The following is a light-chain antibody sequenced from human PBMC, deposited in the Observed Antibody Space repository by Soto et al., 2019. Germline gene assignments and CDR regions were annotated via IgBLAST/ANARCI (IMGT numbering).Light chain of an antibody. Sequence: QSVLTQPRSVSGSPGQSVTISCTGTCSDVGGYNYVSWYQQHPGKAPKLMIYDVSKRPSGVPDRFSGSKSGNTASLTISGLQAEDEADYYCCSYAGTLVVFGGGTKLTVL. CDR2: DVS. J-gene: IGLJ2*01. CDR1: CSDVGGYNY. CDR3: CSYAGTLVV. V-gene: IGLV2-11*01.